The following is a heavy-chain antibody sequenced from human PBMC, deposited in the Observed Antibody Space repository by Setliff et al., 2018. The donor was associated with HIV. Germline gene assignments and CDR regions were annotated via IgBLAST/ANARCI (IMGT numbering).Heavy chain of an antibody. CDR2: MFRTGTS. D-gene: IGHD5-12*01. CDR1: GYSIRSGYY. V-gene: IGHV4-38-2*01. Sequence: SETLSLTCAVSGYSIRSGYYWGWIRQSPGKGLEWIGTMFRTGTSYYNPSLTSRVTISQDTSKNQFSLELTSVTAADTAVYFCAKSSPSIGYITDCWGQGAPVTVSS. CDR3: AKSSPSIGYITDC. J-gene: IGHJ4*02.